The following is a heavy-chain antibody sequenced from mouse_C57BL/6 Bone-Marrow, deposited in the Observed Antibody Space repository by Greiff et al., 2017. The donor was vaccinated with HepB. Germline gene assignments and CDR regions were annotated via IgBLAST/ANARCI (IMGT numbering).Heavy chain of an antibody. CDR3: TTDYYGSSSYFDY. CDR2: IDPEDGDT. D-gene: IGHD1-1*01. J-gene: IGHJ2*01. V-gene: IGHV14-1*01. Sequence: EVQLQQSGAELVRPGASVKLSCTASGFNIKDYYMHWVKQRPEQGLEWIGRIDPEDGDTEYAPNFQGKATMTADTSSNTAYLQLSSLTSEDTAVYYCTTDYYGSSSYFDYWGQGTTLTVSS. CDR1: GFNIKDYY.